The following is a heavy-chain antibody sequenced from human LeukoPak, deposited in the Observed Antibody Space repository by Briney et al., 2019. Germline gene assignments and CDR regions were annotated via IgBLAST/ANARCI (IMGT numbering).Heavy chain of an antibody. Sequence: PGGSLRLSCAASGFTFSSYNMNWVRQAPGKGLEWVSSISSSTANMFYADSVKGRFITSRDNAKSSLYLQVNSLRAEDTAVYYCARGRGATPPYYFDYWGQGSLVTVSS. J-gene: IGHJ4*02. CDR2: ISSSTANM. V-gene: IGHV3-21*01. CDR1: GFTFSSYN. D-gene: IGHD1-26*01. CDR3: ARGRGATPPYYFDY.